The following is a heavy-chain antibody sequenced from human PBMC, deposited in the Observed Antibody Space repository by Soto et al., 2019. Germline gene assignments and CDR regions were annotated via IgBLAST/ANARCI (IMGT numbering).Heavy chain of an antibody. J-gene: IGHJ3*01. CDR2: ISGGGGSI. D-gene: IGHD3-10*02. V-gene: IGHV3-23*01. Sequence: EVQVLESGGGLVQPGGSLRLSCAASGFNFNTYAMSWVHQAPGKGLEWVSGISGGGGSIHYVDSVKGRFTITRDNSKNTLYLQMSSLRGEDTAVYYCAKGKSSNYVSHAFDVWGQGTMVTVSS. CDR3: AKGKSSNYVSHAFDV. CDR1: GFNFNTYA.